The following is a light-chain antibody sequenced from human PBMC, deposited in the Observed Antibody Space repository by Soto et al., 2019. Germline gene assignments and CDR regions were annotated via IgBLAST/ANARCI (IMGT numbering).Light chain of an antibody. CDR3: QSWGTGDV. Sequence: QLVLTQSPSASASLGASVNLTCTLSSGHSSYAIAWHQQQPEKGPRYLIKLNSDGSHTKGDGIPDRFSGSSSGAERYLTISSLQSEDEDDYYCQSWGTGDVFGTGTKLTVL. V-gene: IGLV4-69*01. J-gene: IGLJ1*01. CDR1: SGHSSYA. CDR2: LNSDGSH.